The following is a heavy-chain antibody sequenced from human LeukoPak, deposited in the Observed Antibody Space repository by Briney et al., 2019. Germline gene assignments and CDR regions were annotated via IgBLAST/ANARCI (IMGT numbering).Heavy chain of an antibody. J-gene: IGHJ6*02. CDR3: ATGRDADSARGYYDMDV. D-gene: IGHD5-24*01. Sequence: SETLSLTCTVSGGSITGYYWTWIRQPAGKGLEWIGRIYSGGSTNYNPPLKSRVTMSVDTAKNQCSLKLSSVTAADTAVYYCATGRDADSARGYYDMDVWGQGTTVTVSS. CDR2: IYSGGST. V-gene: IGHV4-4*07. CDR1: GGSITGYY.